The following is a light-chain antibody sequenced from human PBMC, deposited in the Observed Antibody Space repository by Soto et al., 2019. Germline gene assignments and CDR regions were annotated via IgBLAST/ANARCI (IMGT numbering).Light chain of an antibody. CDR3: HQTYANPWT. CDR1: QYIGIY. V-gene: IGKV1-39*01. CDR2: AAS. Sequence: DIQMTQSPPSLSASVGDRVTITCRASQYIGIYLNWYQKKPGKAPKVLIHAASRVQSGVPSTFSASGSGTDFALTISSLQPEYFATYYCHQTYANPWTFGQGTKVE. J-gene: IGKJ1*01.